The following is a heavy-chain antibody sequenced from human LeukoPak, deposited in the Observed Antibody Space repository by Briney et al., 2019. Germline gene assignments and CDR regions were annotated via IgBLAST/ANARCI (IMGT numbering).Heavy chain of an antibody. J-gene: IGHJ3*02. V-gene: IGHV4-59*01. CDR1: NSSIISYY. CDR3: ARIRVNAFDI. D-gene: IGHD3-10*01. CDR2: IYYSGTT. Sequence: ETLSLTCTVSNSSIISYYWTWIRQPPGKGLEWIGYIYYSGTTNYNPSLKSRVTMLVDTSKNQFSLKLSSVTAADTAVYYCARIRVNAFDIWGQGTLASVSS.